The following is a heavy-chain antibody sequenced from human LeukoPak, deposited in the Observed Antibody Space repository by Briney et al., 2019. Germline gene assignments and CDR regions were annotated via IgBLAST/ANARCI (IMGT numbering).Heavy chain of an antibody. CDR3: ARGLGSGSYHFDY. D-gene: IGHD1-26*01. J-gene: IGHJ4*02. Sequence: ASVKVSRKASGYIFTSYYIHWVRQAPGQGLEWMGSINPNSGGANYAQNFRGRVPMTRDTSISTVYMELSTLTSDDTAVYYCARGLGSGSYHFDYWGQGALVTVSS. V-gene: IGHV1-2*02. CDR2: INPNSGGA. CDR1: GYIFTSYY.